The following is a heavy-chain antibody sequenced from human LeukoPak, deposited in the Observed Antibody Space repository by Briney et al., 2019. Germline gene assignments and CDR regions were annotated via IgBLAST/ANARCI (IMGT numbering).Heavy chain of an antibody. CDR3: ARWRSDFWSGYSDY. D-gene: IGHD3-3*01. J-gene: IGHJ4*02. Sequence: GASVKVSCKVSGYIFTVYGISWVRQAPGQGLEWMGWINTFSGSTYYAQTFQGRVTMTTDTSTSTAYMDLRSLRSDDTAVYYCARWRSDFWSGYSDYWGQGTLVTVSS. CDR1: GYIFTVYG. CDR2: INTFSGST. V-gene: IGHV1-18*01.